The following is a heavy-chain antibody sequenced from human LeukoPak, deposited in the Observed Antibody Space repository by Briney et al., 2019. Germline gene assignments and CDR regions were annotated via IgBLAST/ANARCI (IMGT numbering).Heavy chain of an antibody. CDR3: ARDPGIVGATVFDY. D-gene: IGHD1-26*01. V-gene: IGHV4-61*02. CDR2: IYTGGST. CDR1: GGSMTSGSYY. Sequence: PSETLSLTCTVSGGSMTSGSYYWNWIRQPAGKGLEWIGRIYTGGSTYYNPSLKSRVTISLDTSKNQFSLELTSVTAADTAVYYCARDPGIVGATVFDYWSQGTLVTVSS. J-gene: IGHJ4*02.